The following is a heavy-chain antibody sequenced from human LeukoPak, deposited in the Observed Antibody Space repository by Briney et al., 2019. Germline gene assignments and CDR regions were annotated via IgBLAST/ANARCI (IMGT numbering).Heavy chain of an antibody. CDR2: IDYSGST. CDR3: ARRRTTGLSGYMDV. J-gene: IGHJ6*03. Sequence: PSESLSLTCTVSGGSISSCYWSWIRQPPGKGLEWIGYIDYSGSTNYNPSLKSRVTISVGASKNQFSLKLNSVTAADTAVYYCARRRTTGLSGYMDVWGKGTTVTVSS. D-gene: IGHD2-2*01. V-gene: IGHV4-59*08. CDR1: GGSISSCY.